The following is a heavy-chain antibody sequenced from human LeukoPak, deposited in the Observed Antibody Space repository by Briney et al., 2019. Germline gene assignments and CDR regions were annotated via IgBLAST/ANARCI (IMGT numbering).Heavy chain of an antibody. V-gene: IGHV3-23*01. CDR2: ISGSGDST. J-gene: IGHJ4*02. D-gene: IGHD1-1*01. Sequence: GGSLRLSCTASGFTFSSFAMSWVRQAPGKGLDWVSAISGSGDSTSYTDSVRGRFIISRDNSKNTLYLQMDSLRAEDTAVYYCATNRTTGGHRFDYWGQGTLVTVSS. CDR1: GFTFSSFA. CDR3: ATNRTTGGHRFDY.